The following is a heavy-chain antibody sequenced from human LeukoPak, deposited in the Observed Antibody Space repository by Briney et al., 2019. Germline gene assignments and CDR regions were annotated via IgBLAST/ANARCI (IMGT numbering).Heavy chain of an antibody. CDR3: ARARGRTTRH. CDR1: GFTFSSYS. CDR2: ISSSSSYI. D-gene: IGHD2/OR15-2a*01. V-gene: IGHV3-21*01. J-gene: IGHJ4*02. Sequence: GGSLRLSCAASGFTFSSYSMNWVRQAPGKGLEWVSSISSSSSYIYYADSVKGRFTISRDNAKSSLYLQMNSLRAEDTAVYYCARARGRTTRHWGQGTLVTVSS.